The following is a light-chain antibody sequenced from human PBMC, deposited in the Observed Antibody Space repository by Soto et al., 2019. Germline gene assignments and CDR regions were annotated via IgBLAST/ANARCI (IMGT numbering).Light chain of an antibody. J-gene: IGKJ2*03. V-gene: IGKV1-33*01. CDR2: DAS. Sequence: DIRMTQSPSSLSASVGDRVTITCQASQDVSNYLNWYQQKPGKAPKLLIYDASNLETGVPSRFSGSASGTDFTFTISSLRPEDVGTYYCQQYDNLPFSFGQGTKLEIK. CDR3: QQYDNLPFS. CDR1: QDVSNY.